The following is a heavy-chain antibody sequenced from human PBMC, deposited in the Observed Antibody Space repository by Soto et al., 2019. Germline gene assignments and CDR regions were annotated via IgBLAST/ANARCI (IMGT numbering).Heavy chain of an antibody. V-gene: IGHV3-33*01. D-gene: IGHD3-9*01. CDR2: IWYDGSNK. CDR1: GFPFSSYG. J-gene: IGHJ3*02. Sequence: PGGSLRLSCAASGFPFSSYGMHWVRQAPGKGLEWVAVIWYDGSNKYYADSVKGRFTISRDNSKNTLYLQMNSLRAEDTAVYYCARKTYYDILTGPTRGAFDIWGQGTMVTVS. CDR3: ARKTYYDILTGPTRGAFDI.